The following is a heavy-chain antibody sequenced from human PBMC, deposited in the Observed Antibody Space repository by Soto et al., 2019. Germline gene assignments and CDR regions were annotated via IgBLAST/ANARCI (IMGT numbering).Heavy chain of an antibody. CDR1: GDSVSSNSAA. CDR2: TYYRSKWYI. Sequence: QVQLQQSGPGLVKPSQTLSLTCAISGDSVSSNSAAWNWIRQSPTRGLEWLGRTYYRSKWYIDCAVSVISLNATNPGTTDNQTCLQRNSVATEDTAVYYCARGSAYSNCYLRHYYYCFAVWGQGTTVTV. CDR3: ARGSAYSNCYLRHYYYCFAV. J-gene: IGHJ6*02. V-gene: IGHV6-1*01. D-gene: IGHD5-18*01.